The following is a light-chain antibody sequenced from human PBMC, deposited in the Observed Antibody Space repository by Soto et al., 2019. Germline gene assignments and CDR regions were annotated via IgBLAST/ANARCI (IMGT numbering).Light chain of an antibody. Sequence: QSVLTQPPSASGTPGQRVTISCSGSSSNIGTNSMSWYQHLPGTAPKLLMYANSQRPSGVPDRFSGSKSGTSASLAISGLQSEAEADYYCAAWDDSLNGVVFGGGTKLTIL. V-gene: IGLV1-44*01. CDR3: AAWDDSLNGVV. CDR1: SSNIGTNS. CDR2: ANS. J-gene: IGLJ2*01.